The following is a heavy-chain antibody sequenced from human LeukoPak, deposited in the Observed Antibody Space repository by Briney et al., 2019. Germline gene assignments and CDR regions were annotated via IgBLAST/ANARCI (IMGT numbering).Heavy chain of an antibody. D-gene: IGHD1-26*01. CDR3: ARAGSGRSPDWFDP. Sequence: TGGSLRLSCAASGFTFSSYSMNWVRLAPGKGLEWVSIVYSVGATYYEDSVKGRFTISRDNAKNSLYLQMNSLRAEDTAVYYCARAGSGRSPDWFDPWGQGTLVTVSS. V-gene: IGHV3-21*06. CDR1: GFTFSSYS. J-gene: IGHJ5*02. CDR2: VYSVGAT.